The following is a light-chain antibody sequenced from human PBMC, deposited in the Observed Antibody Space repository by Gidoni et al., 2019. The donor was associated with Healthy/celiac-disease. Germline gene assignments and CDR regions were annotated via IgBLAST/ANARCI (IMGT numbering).Light chain of an antibody. V-gene: IGKV3-20*01. Sequence: VLTPSPGTPSLSPGERATLSCRASQSVSSSYLAWYQQKPGQAPRLLIYGASSRATGIPDRVSGSGSGTDFTLTISRLEPEDVAVYYCQQYGSSRALTFGGGTKVEIK. J-gene: IGKJ4*01. CDR1: QSVSSSY. CDR3: QQYGSSRALT. CDR2: GAS.